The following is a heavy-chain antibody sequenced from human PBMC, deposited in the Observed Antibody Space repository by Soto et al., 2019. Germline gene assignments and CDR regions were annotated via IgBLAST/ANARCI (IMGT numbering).Heavy chain of an antibody. Sequence: GGSLRLSCTASGFTFSSYSMSWVRQAPGKGLEWVSAISGSGGSTYYADSVKGRFTISSDNSKNTLYLQINSLRAEDTAVYYCAKWPRPGYCYGYEAYFDYWGQGTLVTVSS. CDR3: AKWPRPGYCYGYEAYFDY. D-gene: IGHD5-18*01. CDR2: ISGSGGST. J-gene: IGHJ4*02. V-gene: IGHV3-23*01. CDR1: GFTFSSYS.